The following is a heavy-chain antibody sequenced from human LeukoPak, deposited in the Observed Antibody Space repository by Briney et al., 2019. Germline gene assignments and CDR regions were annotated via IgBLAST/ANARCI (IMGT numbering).Heavy chain of an antibody. J-gene: IGHJ4*02. CDR2: IWHDGSVL. V-gene: IGHV3-33*01. D-gene: IGHD3-10*01. CDR3: ARDRGQDDPIDI. Sequence: GRSLRLSCAASGFTLRSYGMHWVRQAPGEGREGVAVIWHDGSVLDYSESVKGRFTVSRDNRKNMLYLQMDSLRVEDTAVYYCARDRGQDDPIDIWGQGTLVNVSS. CDR1: GFTLRSYG.